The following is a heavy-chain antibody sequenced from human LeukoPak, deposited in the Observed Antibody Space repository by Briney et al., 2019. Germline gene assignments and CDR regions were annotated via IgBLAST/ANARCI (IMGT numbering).Heavy chain of an antibody. CDR1: GYTFTGYY. J-gene: IGHJ3*02. CDR2: VNPNSGGT. D-gene: IGHD1-1*01. V-gene: IGHV1-2*04. CDR3: ARVPYNWNDGAFDI. Sequence: ASVKVSCKASGYTFTGYYMHWVRQAPGQGLEWMGWVNPNSGGTNYAQKFQGWVTMTRDTSISTAYMELSRLRSDDTAVYYCARVPYNWNDGAFDIWGQGTMVTVSS.